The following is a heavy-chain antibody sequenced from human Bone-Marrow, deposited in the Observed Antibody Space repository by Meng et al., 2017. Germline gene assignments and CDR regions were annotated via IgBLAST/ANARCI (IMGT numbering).Heavy chain of an antibody. V-gene: IGHV4-4*02. CDR3: ARGSSSSWPNFDY. CDR1: GGSIRSSNW. CDR2: IYHSGST. Sequence: GQLEAPGPVLLKPSGTLALTCAVSGGSIRSSNWWSWVRQPPGKGLEWIGEIYHSGSTNYNPSLKRRVTISVDKSKNQFSLKLSSVTAADTAVYYCARGSSSSWPNFDYWGQGTLVTVSS. J-gene: IGHJ4*02. D-gene: IGHD6-13*01.